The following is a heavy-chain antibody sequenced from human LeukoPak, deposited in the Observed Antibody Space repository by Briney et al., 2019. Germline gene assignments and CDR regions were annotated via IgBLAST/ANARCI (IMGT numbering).Heavy chain of an antibody. Sequence: PGGSLRLSCAASGFTFSSYWMSWVRQAPGKGLEWVSYISSSGSTIYYADSVKGRFTISRDNAKNSLYLQMNSLRAEDTAVYYCARGYYGSGSYYLFDHGAYFDYWGQGTLVTVSS. D-gene: IGHD3-10*01. CDR2: ISSSGSTI. J-gene: IGHJ4*02. V-gene: IGHV3-48*04. CDR3: ARGYYGSGSYYLFDHGAYFDY. CDR1: GFTFSSYW.